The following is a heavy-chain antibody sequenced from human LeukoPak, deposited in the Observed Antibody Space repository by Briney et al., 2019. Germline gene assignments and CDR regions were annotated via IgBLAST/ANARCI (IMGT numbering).Heavy chain of an antibody. D-gene: IGHD3-22*01. Sequence: PSETLSLTCTVSGGSISSYYWSWIRQPPGKGLEWIGYIYYSGSTNYNPSLKSRVTISVDTSKNQFSLKLSSVTAADTAVYYCARDRLLFTMSRTVGAFDIWGQGTMVTVSS. CDR2: IYYSGST. V-gene: IGHV4-59*01. J-gene: IGHJ3*02. CDR1: GGSISSYY. CDR3: ARDRLLFTMSRTVGAFDI.